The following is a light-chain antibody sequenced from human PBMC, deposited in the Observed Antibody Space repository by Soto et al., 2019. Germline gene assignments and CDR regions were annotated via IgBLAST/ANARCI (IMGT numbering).Light chain of an antibody. CDR1: QDINNY. Sequence: DLQMTQSPSSLSASVGDKVTITCQARQDINNYLNWYQRKPGKAPKLLIYDASHLETGVPSRFSGSGSGTDFTFAISSLQPEDIATYYCQQSDNLPLTFGGGTKVQI. V-gene: IGKV1-33*01. J-gene: IGKJ4*01. CDR3: QQSDNLPLT. CDR2: DAS.